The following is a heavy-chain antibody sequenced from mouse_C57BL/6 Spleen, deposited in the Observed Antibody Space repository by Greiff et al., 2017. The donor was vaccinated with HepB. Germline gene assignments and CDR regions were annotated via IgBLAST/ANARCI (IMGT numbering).Heavy chain of an antibody. Sequence: VQLQQPGAELVKPGASVKLSCKASGYTFTSYWMQWVKQRPVQGLEWIGGLDPSDSNTNYNQKFKGKATMTVDTSSSTAYLQLSSLTSEDAAVYYCARTHADAMDYWGQGTSVTVSS. CDR2: LDPSDSNT. V-gene: IGHV1-50*01. CDR1: GYTFTSYW. CDR3: ARTHADAMDY. J-gene: IGHJ4*01.